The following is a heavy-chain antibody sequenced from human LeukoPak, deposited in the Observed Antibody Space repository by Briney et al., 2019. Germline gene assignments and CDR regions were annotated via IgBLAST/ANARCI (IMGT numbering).Heavy chain of an antibody. CDR1: GGSISSYY. J-gene: IGHJ4*02. CDR3: ARGYIVASDFDY. D-gene: IGHD5-12*01. V-gene: IGHV4-59*01. CDR2: IYYSGST. Sequence: PSETLSLTCTVSGGSISSYYWSWIRQPPGKGLEWIGYIYYSGSTNYKPSLKSRVTISVDTSKNQFSLKLSSVTAADTAVYYCARGYIVASDFDYWGQGTLVTVSS.